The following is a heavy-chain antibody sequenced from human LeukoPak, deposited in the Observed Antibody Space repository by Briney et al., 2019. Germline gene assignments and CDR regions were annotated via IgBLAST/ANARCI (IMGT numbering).Heavy chain of an antibody. V-gene: IGHV4-59*01. J-gene: IGHJ4*02. CDR2: IYYSGST. D-gene: IGHD3-10*01. CDR3: ARVDTMVRGAYYFDY. Sequence: SETLSLTCTVSGGSISSYYWSWIRQPPGMGLEWIGCIYYSGSTNYNPSLKSRVTISVDTSKDQFSLRLTSVTAADTAVYYCARVDTMVRGAYYFDYWGQGTLVTVSS. CDR1: GGSISSYY.